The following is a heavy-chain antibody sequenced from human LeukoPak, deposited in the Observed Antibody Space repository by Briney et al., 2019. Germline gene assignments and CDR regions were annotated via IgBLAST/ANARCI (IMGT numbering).Heavy chain of an antibody. J-gene: IGHJ5*02. D-gene: IGHD4-17*01. CDR1: GYSISSGYY. CDR2: IYHSGST. V-gene: IGHV4-38-2*01. CDR3: ARAKTTVTTWFDP. Sequence: PSETLSLTCAVSGYSISSGYYWGWIRPPPGKGLEWIGSIYHSGSTYYNPSLKSRVTISVDTSKNQFSLKLSSVTAADTAVYYCARAKTTVTTWFDPWGQGTLVTASS.